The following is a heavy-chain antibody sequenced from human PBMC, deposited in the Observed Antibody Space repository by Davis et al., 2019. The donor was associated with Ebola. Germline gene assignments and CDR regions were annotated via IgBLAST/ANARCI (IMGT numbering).Heavy chain of an antibody. D-gene: IGHD1-26*01. CDR2: IRSKANSYAT. Sequence: PGGSLRLSCAASGFTLSGSAMHWVRQASGKGLEWVGRIRSKANSYATAYAASVKGRFTISRDDSKNTAYLQMNSLKTEDTAVYYCTRRENGMDVWGQGTTVTVSS. CDR3: TRRENGMDV. J-gene: IGHJ6*02. V-gene: IGHV3-73*01. CDR1: GFTLSGSA.